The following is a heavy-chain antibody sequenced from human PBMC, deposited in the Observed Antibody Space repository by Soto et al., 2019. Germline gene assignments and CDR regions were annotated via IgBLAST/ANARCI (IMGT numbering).Heavy chain of an antibody. D-gene: IGHD2-2*01. V-gene: IGHV3-74*01. J-gene: IGHJ4*02. CDR2: ISSDGSST. Sequence: EVQLVESGGGLVQPGGSLRLSCAASGFTLSNYWMHWARQAPGKGLVWVSRISSDGSSTNYADSVKGRFTISRDNAKNTVHLQLNSLRAEDTAVYYCARVTYCSSSSCYSYFDSWGQGTLVTVSS. CDR3: ARVTYCSSSSCYSYFDS. CDR1: GFTLSNYW.